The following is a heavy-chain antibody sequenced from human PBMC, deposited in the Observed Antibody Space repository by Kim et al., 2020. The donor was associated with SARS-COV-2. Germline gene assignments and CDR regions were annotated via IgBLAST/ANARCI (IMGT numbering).Heavy chain of an antibody. Sequence: GGSLRLSCATSGFTFSAYEMNWVRQAPGKGLEWLSFINKSSTTIYYADSVEGRFTISRDNAKNSLFLQMNSLRAEDTALYFCVRDRMGGAFDMWGRGTMGTVSS. CDR1: GFTFSAYE. CDR2: INKSSTTI. CDR3: VRDRMGGAFDM. V-gene: IGHV3-48*01. J-gene: IGHJ3*02. D-gene: IGHD3-16*01.